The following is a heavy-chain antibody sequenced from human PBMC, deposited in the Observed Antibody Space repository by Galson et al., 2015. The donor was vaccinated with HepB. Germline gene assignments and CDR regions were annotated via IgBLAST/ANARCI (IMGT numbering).Heavy chain of an antibody. CDR2: IIPIFGTA. D-gene: IGHD1-26*01. CDR3: ARETRSGSYGGPLYY. CDR1: GGTFSSYA. V-gene: IGHV1-69*13. J-gene: IGHJ4*02. Sequence: SVKVSCKASGGTFSSYAISWVRQAPGQGLEWMGGIIPIFGTANYAQKFQGRVTITADESTSTAYMELSSLRSEDTAVYYCARETRSGSYGGPLYYWGQGTLVTVSS.